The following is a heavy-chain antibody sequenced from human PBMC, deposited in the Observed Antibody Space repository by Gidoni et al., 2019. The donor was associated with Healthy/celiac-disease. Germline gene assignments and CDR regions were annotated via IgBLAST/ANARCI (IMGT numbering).Heavy chain of an antibody. CDR1: GYSFTSYD. CDR3: ARGAERRYCDWSPTYYDCGMDV. Sequence: QVQLVQPGAEVTTPVSPVKASCKASGYSFTSYDINWVRQDTGPGLEWTGWMNPNSVNTGYAQKFQGRLTMTRSTSISTAYMELSSLRSEDTSVYYCARGAERRYCDWSPTYYDCGMDVWGQGTTVTVSS. CDR2: MNPNSVNT. V-gene: IGHV1-8*01. D-gene: IGHD3-9*01. J-gene: IGHJ6*02.